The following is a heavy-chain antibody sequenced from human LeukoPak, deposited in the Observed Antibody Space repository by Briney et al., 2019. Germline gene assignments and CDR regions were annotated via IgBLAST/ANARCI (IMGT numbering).Heavy chain of an antibody. V-gene: IGHV4-34*01. CDR3: ARRYSSGWYYFDY. J-gene: IGHJ4*02. CDR1: GGSFSGYY. D-gene: IGHD6-19*01. Sequence: SETLSLTCAVYGGSFSGYYWNWIRQSPGKGLEWIGEIDHSGSTNYNPSLKSRVTLSVDTFKSQLSLKLSSVTAADTAVYYCARRYSSGWYYFDYWGQGTLATVSS. CDR2: IDHSGST.